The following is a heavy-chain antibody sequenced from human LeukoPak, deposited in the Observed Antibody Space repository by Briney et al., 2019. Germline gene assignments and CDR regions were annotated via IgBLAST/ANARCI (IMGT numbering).Heavy chain of an antibody. V-gene: IGHV4-59*01. J-gene: IGHJ4*02. D-gene: IGHD6-13*01. Sequence: SETLSLTCTVSGGSISSYYWSWIRQPPGKGLEWIGYIYYSGSTNYNPSLKSRATISVDTSKNQFSLKLSSVTAADAAVYYCARNLGGSSWVFDYWGQGTLVTVSS. CDR3: ARNLGGSSWVFDY. CDR2: IYYSGST. CDR1: GGSISSYY.